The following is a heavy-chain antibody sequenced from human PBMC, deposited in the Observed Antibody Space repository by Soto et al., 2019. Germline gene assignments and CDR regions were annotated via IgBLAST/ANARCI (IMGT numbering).Heavy chain of an antibody. CDR1: GFTFSSYA. CDR2: ISFSDGGT. CDR3: VKDDRILGRRYFDL. D-gene: IGHD2-15*01. J-gene: IGHJ2*01. V-gene: IGHV3-23*01. Sequence: GGSLRLSCAASGFTFSSYAMTWVRQAPGKGLEWVSSISFSDGGTYYADSVKGRLTISRDNSKNTLFLQMNSLRVEDTAVYYCVKDDRILGRRYFDLWGRGTLVTVS.